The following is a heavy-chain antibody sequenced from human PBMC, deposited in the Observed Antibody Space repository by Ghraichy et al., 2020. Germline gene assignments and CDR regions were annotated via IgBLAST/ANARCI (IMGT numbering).Heavy chain of an antibody. CDR2: IYHSGST. CDR1: GYSISSGYY. J-gene: IGHJ4*02. Sequence: SETLSLTCAVSGYSISSGYYWGWIRQPPGKGLEWIGSIYHSGSTYYNPSLKSRVTISVDTSKNQFSLKLSSVTAADTAMYYCARGYLYDYWGQGTLVTVSS. D-gene: IGHD3-22*01. CDR3: ARGYLYDY. V-gene: IGHV4-38-2*01.